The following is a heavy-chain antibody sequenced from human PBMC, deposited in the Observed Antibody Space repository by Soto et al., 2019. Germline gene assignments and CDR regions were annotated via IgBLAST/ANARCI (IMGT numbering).Heavy chain of an antibody. J-gene: IGHJ6*03. D-gene: IGHD4-17*01. CDR3: AKQGGDGYYYYYMDV. Sequence: GSLRLSCAASGFTFSSYAMSWVRQAPGKGLEWVSAISGSGGSTYYADSVKGRFTISRDNSKNTLYLQMNSLRAEDTAVYYCAKQGGDGYYYYYMDVWGKGTTVTVSS. CDR2: ISGSGGST. CDR1: GFTFSSYA. V-gene: IGHV3-23*01.